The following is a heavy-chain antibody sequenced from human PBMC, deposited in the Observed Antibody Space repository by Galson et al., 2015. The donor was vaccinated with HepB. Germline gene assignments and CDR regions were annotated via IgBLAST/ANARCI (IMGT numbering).Heavy chain of an antibody. Sequence: ETLSLTCAVYGGSFSGYYWSWIRQPPGKGLEWIGEINHSGSTNYNPSLKSRVTISVDTSKNQFSLKLSSVTAADTAVYYCARGRIYCSSTSCYPGVAARPGWFDPWGQGTLVTVSS. J-gene: IGHJ5*02. CDR3: ARGRIYCSSTSCYPGVAARPGWFDP. V-gene: IGHV4-34*01. D-gene: IGHD2-2*01. CDR2: INHSGST. CDR1: GGSFSGYY.